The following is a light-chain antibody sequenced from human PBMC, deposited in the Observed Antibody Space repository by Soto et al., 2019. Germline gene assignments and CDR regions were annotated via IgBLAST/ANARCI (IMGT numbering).Light chain of an antibody. CDR1: RSVLYSSNNKNY. J-gene: IGKJ5*01. CDR3: KQYYTTPIT. CDR2: WAS. V-gene: IGKV4-1*01. Sequence: DILVTQSPHSLSASLAERAIINCKSSRSVLYSSNNKNYLAWFEEKPGQPPKLLIYWASTRQSRVPDRFSGSGSGTEFTLTISSLQAEDGAVYYCKQYYTTPITLCQWTDCRI.